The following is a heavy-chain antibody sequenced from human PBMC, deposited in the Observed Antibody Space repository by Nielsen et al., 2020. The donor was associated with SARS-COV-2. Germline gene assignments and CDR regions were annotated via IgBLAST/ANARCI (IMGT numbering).Heavy chain of an antibody. CDR1: GFSFSTFD. V-gene: IGHV3-30*04. D-gene: IGHD1-26*01. J-gene: IGHJ4*02. CDR3: ARDREGTYSGQDF. Sequence: GESLKISCAASGFSFSTFDMHWVRQAPGKGLEWVAVISYDGRNQYYTDSVKGRFTISRDNSKNLLYLQMNSLSPDDRALYYCARDREGTYSGQDFWGQGTLVAVSS. CDR2: ISYDGRNQ.